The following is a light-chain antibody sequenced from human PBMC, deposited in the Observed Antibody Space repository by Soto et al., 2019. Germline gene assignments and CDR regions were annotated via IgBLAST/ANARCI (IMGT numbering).Light chain of an antibody. J-gene: IGLJ1*01. CDR1: SSDVGNYNY. V-gene: IGLV2-14*01. Sequence: QSALTQPASVSGSPGQSITISCTGTSSDVGNYNYVSWYQQHPGKAPKLMIYDVSNRPSGVSNRFSGSKSGNTASLTISGLQAEDEADYYCNSHTSSSTYVFGAGTKLTVL. CDR2: DVS. CDR3: NSHTSSSTYV.